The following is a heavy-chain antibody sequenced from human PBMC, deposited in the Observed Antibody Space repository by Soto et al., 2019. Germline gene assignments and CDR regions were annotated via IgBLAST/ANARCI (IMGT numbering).Heavy chain of an antibody. D-gene: IGHD2-21*02. CDR1: GGTFSSYA. CDR2: IIPIFGTA. V-gene: IGHV1-69*13. Sequence: SVKVSCKASGGTFSSYAISWVRQAPGQGLEWMGGIIPIFGTANYAQKFQGRVTITADESTSTAYMELSSLRPEDTAVYYCARGVSSVVTANASAFDIWGQGTMVTV. J-gene: IGHJ3*02. CDR3: ARGVSSVVTANASAFDI.